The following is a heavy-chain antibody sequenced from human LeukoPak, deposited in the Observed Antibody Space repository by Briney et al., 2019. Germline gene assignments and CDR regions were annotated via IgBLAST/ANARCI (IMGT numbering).Heavy chain of an antibody. CDR2: IYYSGGT. Sequence: SETLSLTCAVTGASVSSGGSSWAWIRQPPGKGLEWIAYIYYSGGTYYNPSLRGRVTISVDTSKNQFSLNLSSVTAADTAVYYCARGDSSSWSFKIWGQGTLVTVSS. CDR3: ARGDSSSWSFKI. D-gene: IGHD6-13*01. CDR1: GASVSSGGSS. J-gene: IGHJ4*02. V-gene: IGHV4-30-4*08.